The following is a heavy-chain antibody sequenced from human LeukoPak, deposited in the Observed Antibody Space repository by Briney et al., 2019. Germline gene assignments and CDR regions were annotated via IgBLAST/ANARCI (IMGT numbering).Heavy chain of an antibody. CDR2: INPNSGGT. CDR1: GYTFTGYY. J-gene: IGHJ5*02. D-gene: IGHD3-22*01. CDR3: ARAGMNNYYDSSGNLSP. V-gene: IGHV1-2*02. Sequence: ASVKVSCKASGYTFTGYYMHWVRQAPGQGLEWMGWINPNSGGTNYAQKFQGRVTMTRDTSISTAYMELSRLRSDDTAVYYCARAGMNNYYDSSGNLSPWGQGTLVTVSS.